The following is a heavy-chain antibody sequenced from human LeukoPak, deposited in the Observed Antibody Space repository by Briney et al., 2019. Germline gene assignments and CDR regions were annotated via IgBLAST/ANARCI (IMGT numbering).Heavy chain of an antibody. D-gene: IGHD2-15*01. CDR2: IYTSGST. CDR3: ARDRCSGGSCYLDY. J-gene: IGHJ4*02. CDR1: GGFISSYY. Sequence: SETLSLTCTVSGGFISSYYWSWVRQPAGKGLEWIGRIYTSGSTNYNPSLKSRVTMSVDTSKNQFSLKLSSVTAADTAVYYCARDRCSGGSCYLDYWGQGTLVTVSS. V-gene: IGHV4-4*07.